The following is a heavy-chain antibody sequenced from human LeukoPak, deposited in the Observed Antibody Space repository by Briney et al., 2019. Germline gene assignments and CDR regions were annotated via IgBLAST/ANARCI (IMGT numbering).Heavy chain of an antibody. CDR3: AASTYGSGAYVGFDS. D-gene: IGHD3-10*01. J-gene: IGHJ4*02. Sequence: GESLKISCRAAGYTFTNYWIDWVRQMPGKGLEWMGIMYPGDSDTRYSPSFQGQVTLSADKSISTAYLQWSSLKASDAAMYYCAASTYGSGAYVGFDSWGQGTLVTVSS. V-gene: IGHV5-51*01. CDR2: MYPGDSDT. CDR1: GYTFTNYW.